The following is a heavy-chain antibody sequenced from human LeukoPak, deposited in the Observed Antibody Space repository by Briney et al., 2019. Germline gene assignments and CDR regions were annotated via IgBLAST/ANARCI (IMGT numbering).Heavy chain of an antibody. CDR1: GYLVVSHY. J-gene: IGHJ3*02. Sequence: GASLKVSCKASGYLVVSHYIHCVRQAPGQGLEWMGIFNPSDGATTYSQKFQARVTMTRDTSTSTVYMEVSGLRSEDTAVYYCARISSAYYRDAFDIWGQGTLVTVSS. CDR2: FNPSDGAT. V-gene: IGHV1-46*01. CDR3: ARISSAYYRDAFDI. D-gene: IGHD3-22*01.